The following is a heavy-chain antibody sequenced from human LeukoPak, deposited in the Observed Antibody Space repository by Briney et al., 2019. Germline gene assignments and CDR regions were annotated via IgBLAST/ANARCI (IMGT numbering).Heavy chain of an antibody. CDR3: ARDNDYYDSSGYIPGMDV. J-gene: IGHJ6*02. CDR2: IYSGGST. V-gene: IGHV3-66*02. CDR1: GFTLDDYA. Sequence: GGSLRLSCAASGFTLDDYAIHWVRQAPGKGLEWVSVIYSGGSTYYADSVKGRFTISRDNSKNTLYLQMNSLRAEDTAVYYCARDNDYYDSSGYIPGMDVWGQGTTVTVSS. D-gene: IGHD3-22*01.